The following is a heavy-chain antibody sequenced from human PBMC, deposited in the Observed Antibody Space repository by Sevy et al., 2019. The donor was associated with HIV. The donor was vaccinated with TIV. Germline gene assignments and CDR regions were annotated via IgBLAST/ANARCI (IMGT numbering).Heavy chain of an antibody. D-gene: IGHD2-2*01. J-gene: IGHJ6*02. CDR2: ISRSGGSI. CDR1: GFTFSNYA. CDR3: AKVDVRGPVADYGLDV. V-gene: IGHV3-23*01. Sequence: GGSLRLSCAASGFTFSNYAMSWVRQAPGKGLEWVSSISRSGGSIYYVDSVKGRFTISRDNSKNTLYLQMNSLRAEDTAVYYCAKVDVRGPVADYGLDVWGQGTTVTVSS.